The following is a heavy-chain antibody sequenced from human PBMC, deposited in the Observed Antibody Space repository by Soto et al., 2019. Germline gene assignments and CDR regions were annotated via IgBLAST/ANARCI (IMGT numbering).Heavy chain of an antibody. CDR3: AREEYYYGSGAFFDY. Sequence: QVQLVQSGAEVKKPGSSVKVSCKASGGTFSSYTISWVRQAPGQGLEWMGRIIPILGIANYAQKFQGRVTITADKSTXTAYMELSXLRXXXTAVYYCAREEYYYGSGAFFDYWGQGTLVTVSS. CDR1: GGTFSSYT. D-gene: IGHD3-10*01. J-gene: IGHJ4*02. V-gene: IGHV1-69*08. CDR2: IIPILGIA.